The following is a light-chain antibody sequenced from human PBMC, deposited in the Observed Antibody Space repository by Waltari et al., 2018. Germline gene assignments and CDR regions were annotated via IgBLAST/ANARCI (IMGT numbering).Light chain of an antibody. CDR1: QDIGNF. V-gene: IGKV1-27*01. J-gene: IGKJ3*01. CDR3: QKYNTYPYT. CDR2: AAS. Sequence: IDMTQSPSSLSASVGDRITVTCRASQDIGNFLAWYQQTPRKRPKLLIYAASTLQAGVPSRFSGSGSGTDFTLTVSNLQPEDVATYYCQKYNTYPYTFGPGTKVDI.